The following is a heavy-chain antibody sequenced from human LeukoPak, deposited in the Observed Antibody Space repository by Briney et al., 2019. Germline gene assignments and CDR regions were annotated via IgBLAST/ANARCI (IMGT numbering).Heavy chain of an antibody. J-gene: IGHJ4*02. CDR2: IYYSGST. CDR1: GGSISSYY. Sequence: PSETLSLTCTVSGGSISSYYWSWIRQPPGTGLAWIGYIYYSGSTNYNPSLKSRVTISVDTSKNQFSLKLSSVTAADTAVYYCAREIGYSGYDFFGSGFDYWGQGTLVTVSS. D-gene: IGHD5-12*01. V-gene: IGHV4-59*01. CDR3: AREIGYSGYDFFGSGFDY.